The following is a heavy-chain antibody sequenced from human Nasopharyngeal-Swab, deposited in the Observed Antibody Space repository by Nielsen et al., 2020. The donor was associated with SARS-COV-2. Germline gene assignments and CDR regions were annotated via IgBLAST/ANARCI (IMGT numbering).Heavy chain of an antibody. V-gene: IGHV1-69*04. J-gene: IGHJ5*02. CDR3: ARGPDPALKFDP. CDR1: GGTFRSQG. Sequence: SVKVSCKASGGTFRSQGISWVRQAPGQGLEWMGRIIPMRGITNYAQKFQGRVTITADKPTSTVYMDLSSLRSEDTAVYYCARGPDPALKFDPWGQGTLVAVSS. D-gene: IGHD5-18*01. CDR2: IIPMRGIT.